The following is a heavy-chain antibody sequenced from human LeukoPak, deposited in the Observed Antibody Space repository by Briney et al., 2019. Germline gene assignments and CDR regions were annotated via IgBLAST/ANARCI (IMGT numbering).Heavy chain of an antibody. D-gene: IGHD3-22*01. J-gene: IGHJ4*02. Sequence: GASVTVSCKVSGYTLTELSMHWVRQAPGKGLEWMGGFDPEDGETIYAQKFQGRVTMTEDTSTDTAYMELSSLRSEDTAVYYCATRPYYYDSSGYYYFDYWGQGTLVTVSS. CDR3: ATRPYYYDSSGYYYFDY. V-gene: IGHV1-24*01. CDR1: GYTLTELS. CDR2: FDPEDGET.